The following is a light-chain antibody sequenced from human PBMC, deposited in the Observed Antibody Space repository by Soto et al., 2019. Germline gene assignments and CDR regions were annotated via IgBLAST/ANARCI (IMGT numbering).Light chain of an antibody. J-gene: IGLJ3*02. CDR2: DVS. CDR3: SSYTSTGTRV. Sequence: QSALTQPASVSGSPGQSITISCTGTSSDVGGYNYVSWYQQHPGKAPKLMIHDVSDRPSGVSSCFSGSKSANTASLTISGLQAEDEADYYCSSYTSTGTRVFGGGTKLTVL. CDR1: SSDVGGYNY. V-gene: IGLV2-14*01.